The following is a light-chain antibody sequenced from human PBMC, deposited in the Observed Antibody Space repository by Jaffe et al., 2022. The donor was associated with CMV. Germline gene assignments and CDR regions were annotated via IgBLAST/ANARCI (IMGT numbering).Light chain of an antibody. CDR2: GAS. J-gene: IGKJ2*01. CDR1: QSVSSN. CDR3: QQCNSWPPYT. V-gene: IGKV3-15*01. Sequence: EIVMTQSPATLSVSPGERATLSCRASQSVSSNLAWYQQKPGQAPRLLIYGASTRATGIPARFSGSGSGTEFTLTISSLQSEDSAVYYCQQCNSWPPYTFGQGTKLEIK.